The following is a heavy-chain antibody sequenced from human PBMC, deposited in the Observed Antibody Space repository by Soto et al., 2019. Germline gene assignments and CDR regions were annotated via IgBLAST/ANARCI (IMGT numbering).Heavy chain of an antibody. CDR2: IYYRGST. J-gene: IGHJ4*02. D-gene: IGHD5-18*01. V-gene: IGHV4-59*01. CDR1: GCAISSYY. Sequence: XTRARPGTISGCAISSYYKRWIRQPPGKGLEWIGYIYYRGSTNYNPSLKSRVTISVDTSKNQFSLKLSSVAAADTAVYYCARAKVDTAMDYYFDYWGQGTLVTVSS. CDR3: ARAKVDTAMDYYFDY.